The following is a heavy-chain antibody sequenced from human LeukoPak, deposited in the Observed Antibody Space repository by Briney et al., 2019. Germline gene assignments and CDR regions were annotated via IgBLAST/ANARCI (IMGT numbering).Heavy chain of an antibody. Sequence: VASVKVSCKASGYTFTSYGISWVRQAPGQGLEWMGWMNPNSGNTGYAQKFQGRVTMTRNTSISTAYMELSSLRSEDTAVYYCARGHSWSVAGYNWFDPWGQGTLVTVSS. CDR3: ARGHSWSVAGYNWFDP. CDR1: GYTFTSYG. D-gene: IGHD6-19*01. V-gene: IGHV1-8*02. CDR2: MNPNSGNT. J-gene: IGHJ5*02.